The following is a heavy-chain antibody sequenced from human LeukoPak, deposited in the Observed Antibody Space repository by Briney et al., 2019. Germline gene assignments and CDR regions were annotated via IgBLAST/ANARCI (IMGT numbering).Heavy chain of an antibody. CDR1: GFTFSSYS. CDR2: ISSSSSTI. D-gene: IGHD4-11*01. Sequence: GGSLRLSCAASGFTFSSYSMNWVRQAPGKGLEWVSYISSSSSTIYYADSVKGRFTISRDNAKNSLYLQMNSLRAEDTAVYYCARVYRRYFDYWGQGTLVTVSS. CDR3: ARVYRRYFDY. V-gene: IGHV3-48*01. J-gene: IGHJ4*02.